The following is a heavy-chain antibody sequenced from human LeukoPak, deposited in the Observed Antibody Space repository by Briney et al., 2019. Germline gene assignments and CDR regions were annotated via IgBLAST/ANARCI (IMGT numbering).Heavy chain of an antibody. Sequence: PSETLSLTCTVSGGSISSGTYYWNWIRQPAGTGLEWIGRMYTSGSTNYNPSLKSRVTISVDTSKNQFSLTLNSVTAADTAVYYCALYYHGSDPRRAFDIWGQGTMVTVSS. D-gene: IGHD3-10*01. CDR3: ALYYHGSDPRRAFDI. CDR2: MYTSGST. V-gene: IGHV4-61*02. CDR1: GGSISSGTYY. J-gene: IGHJ3*02.